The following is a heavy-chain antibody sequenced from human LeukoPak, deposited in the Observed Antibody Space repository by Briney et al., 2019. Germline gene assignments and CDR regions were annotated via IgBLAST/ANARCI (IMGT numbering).Heavy chain of an antibody. CDR1: GGTFSSYA. J-gene: IGHJ4*02. Sequence: GASVKVSCKASGGTFSSYAISWVRQAPGQGLEWMGGIFPIFGTTNYAQKFQGRVTITTDESTSTAYMELRSLRSEDTAVYYCARDLYSSGWALDYWGQGTLVTVSS. CDR2: IFPIFGTT. V-gene: IGHV1-69*05. CDR3: ARDLYSSGWALDY. D-gene: IGHD6-19*01.